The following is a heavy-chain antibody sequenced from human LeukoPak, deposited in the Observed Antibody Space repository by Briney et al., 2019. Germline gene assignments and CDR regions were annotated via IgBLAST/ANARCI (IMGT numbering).Heavy chain of an antibody. CDR1: GYTLTELS. D-gene: IGHD5-18*01. Sequence: ASVKVSCKVSGYTLTELSMHWVRQAPGKGLEWMGGFDPEDGETIYAQKFQGRVTMTEDTSTDTAYMELSSLRSEDTAVYYCATVLYGYGYRYFDYWGQGTLVTVSS. CDR2: FDPEDGET. J-gene: IGHJ4*02. V-gene: IGHV1-24*01. CDR3: ATVLYGYGYRYFDY.